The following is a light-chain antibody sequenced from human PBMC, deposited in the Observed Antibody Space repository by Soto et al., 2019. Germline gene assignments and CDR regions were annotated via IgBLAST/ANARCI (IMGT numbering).Light chain of an antibody. J-gene: IGKJ1*01. CDR1: QSVSSSY. CDR3: QQYNSYPET. V-gene: IGKV3-20*01. Sequence: EIVLTQSPGTLSLSPGERATLSCRASQSVSSSYLAWYQQKPGQAPRLLIYGASSRATGIPDRFSGSGSGTDFTLTISSLQPDDFATYYCQQYNSYPETFGQGTKVDIK. CDR2: GAS.